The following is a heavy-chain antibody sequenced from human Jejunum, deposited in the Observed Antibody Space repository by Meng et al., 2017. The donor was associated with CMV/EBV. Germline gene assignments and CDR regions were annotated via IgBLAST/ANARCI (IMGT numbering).Heavy chain of an antibody. V-gene: IGHV1-18*01. CDR3: ARDPSNTSGRYAYFDY. Sequence: QLQLVQSGAEVKKPXXSVRVSCKASGYTFTHHGISWIRQAPGQGLEWMGWISCYNGDTNYAQKLQGRVTMTTDTSTNTAYMDLRGLRSDDTAVYYCARDPSNTSGRYAYFDYWGQGTLGTVSS. CDR2: ISCYNGDT. J-gene: IGHJ4*02. CDR1: GYTFTHHG. D-gene: IGHD6-19*01.